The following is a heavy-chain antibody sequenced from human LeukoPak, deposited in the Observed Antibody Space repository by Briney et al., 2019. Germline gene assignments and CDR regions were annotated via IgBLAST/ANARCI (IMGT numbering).Heavy chain of an antibody. Sequence: ASVKVSCKASGYTFTSYYIHWVRQAPGQRLEWMGWINAGNGNTKYSQKFQGRVTITRDTSASTAYMELSSLRSEDTAVYYCARAGLYSSGWYDYWGQGTLVTVSS. CDR1: GYTFTSYY. CDR3: ARAGLYSSGWYDY. CDR2: INAGNGNT. V-gene: IGHV1-3*01. J-gene: IGHJ4*02. D-gene: IGHD6-19*01.